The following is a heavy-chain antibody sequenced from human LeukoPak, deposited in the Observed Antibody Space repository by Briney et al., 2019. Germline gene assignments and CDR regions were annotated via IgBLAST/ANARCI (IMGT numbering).Heavy chain of an antibody. CDR3: ARNQQLGGHSYYYYGMDV. CDR1: GFTSIAYA. J-gene: IGHJ6*02. Sequence: GGSLRLSCVGSGFTSIAYALTWARQAPGKGLEWVSDISGGGVTTYYADSVKGRFTISRDNSKSTLYLQMNSLRADDTAIYYCARNQQLGGHSYYYYGMDVWGQGTTVTVSS. CDR2: ISGGGVTT. D-gene: IGHD3-16*01. V-gene: IGHV3-23*01.